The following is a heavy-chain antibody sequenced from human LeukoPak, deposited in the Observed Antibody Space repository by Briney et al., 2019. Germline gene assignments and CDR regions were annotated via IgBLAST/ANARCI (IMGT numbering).Heavy chain of an antibody. Sequence: PSETLSLTCTVSGGSISSYYWSWIRQPPGKGLEWIGYIYYSGSTNYNPSLKSRVTISVDTSKNQFSLKLSSVTAADTAVYYCARHNYYDFWSGYPSYYYYGMDVWGQGTTVTVSS. D-gene: IGHD3-3*01. CDR3: ARHNYYDFWSGYPSYYYYGMDV. J-gene: IGHJ6*02. CDR1: GGSISSYY. V-gene: IGHV4-59*08. CDR2: IYYSGST.